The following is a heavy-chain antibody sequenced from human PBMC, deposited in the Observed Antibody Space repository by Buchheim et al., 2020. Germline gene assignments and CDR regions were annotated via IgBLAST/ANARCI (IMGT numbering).Heavy chain of an antibody. Sequence: QVQLQESGPGLVKPSETLSLTCTVSGGSVSSGSYYWSWIRQPPGKGLEWIGYSYYSGSTNYNPSPKSRVTISVETSKNQFSLKLSSVTAADTAVYYCARVYYYDSSGYPFDYWGQGTL. D-gene: IGHD3-22*01. J-gene: IGHJ4*02. V-gene: IGHV4-61*01. CDR1: GGSVSSGSYY. CDR2: SYYSGST. CDR3: ARVYYYDSSGYPFDY.